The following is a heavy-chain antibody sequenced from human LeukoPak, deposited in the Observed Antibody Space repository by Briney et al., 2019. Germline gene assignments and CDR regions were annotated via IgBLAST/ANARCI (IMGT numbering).Heavy chain of an antibody. CDR2: ITPNSGGI. J-gene: IGHJ4*02. Sequence: ASVKVSCKASGYTFTGQYLHWVRQAPGQGLEWMGWITPNSGGINYAQKFQGRVTMTRDTSISTAYMELSRLRSDDTAIYYCATGSGTYSPDYWGQGTLVTVSS. D-gene: IGHD3-10*01. V-gene: IGHV1-2*02. CDR3: ATGSGTYSPDY. CDR1: GYTFTGQY.